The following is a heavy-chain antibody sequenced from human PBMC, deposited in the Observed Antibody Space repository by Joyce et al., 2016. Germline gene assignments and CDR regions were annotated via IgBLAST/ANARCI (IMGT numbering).Heavy chain of an antibody. Sequence: QMQLLQSGAEVKKPGASVKVSCRAFGGTRSGYAISWVRQAPGQGLEWMGGITPIFATAKYAQKFQTRLTITADKSTNTAYMELSSLRSEDTAIYYCVRVRQSGNINDYWGQGTQVTVSS. CDR1: GGTRSGYA. CDR2: ITPIFATA. J-gene: IGHJ4*02. V-gene: IGHV1-69*06. CDR3: VRVRQSGNINDY.